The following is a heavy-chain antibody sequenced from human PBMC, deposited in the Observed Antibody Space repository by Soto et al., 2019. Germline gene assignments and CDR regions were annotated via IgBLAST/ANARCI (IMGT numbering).Heavy chain of an antibody. CDR2: ISYDGSRQ. J-gene: IGHJ6*03. CDR3: AKDRPGATHHYFFFYMDV. Sequence: QVQLVESGGGVVQPGRSLRLSCAASGFTFSITDIHWVRQAPGKGLEWVAVISYDGSRQYYADSVKGRFTISRDNSKNTLYLPMNSLRPEDAAIYYCAKDRPGATHHYFFFYMDVWGQGTTVTVSS. V-gene: IGHV3-30*18. D-gene: IGHD1-1*01. CDR1: GFTFSITD.